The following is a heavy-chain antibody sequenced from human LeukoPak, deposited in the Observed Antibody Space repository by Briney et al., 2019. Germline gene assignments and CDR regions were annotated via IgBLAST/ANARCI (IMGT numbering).Heavy chain of an antibody. Sequence: GGSLRLSCAASGFIFGAYWMLWVRQVPGKGLVWVSRINDDGTTTDYADSVRGRFTISRDNAKNTLYLQMSSLRAEDTAIYHCARSQMDVWGHGTTVTVSS. J-gene: IGHJ6*02. CDR3: ARSQMDV. CDR1: GFIFGAYW. CDR2: INDDGTTT. V-gene: IGHV3-74*01.